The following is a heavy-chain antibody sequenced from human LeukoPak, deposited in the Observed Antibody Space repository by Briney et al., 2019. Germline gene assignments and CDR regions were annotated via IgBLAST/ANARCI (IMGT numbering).Heavy chain of an antibody. J-gene: IGHJ4*02. CDR2: IYPGDSDT. CDR3: GRGAYSGYEFDC. Sequence: GESLKISCRASGYSFSTSWIGWVRQMPGKGLECLGVIYPGDSDTRYSPSFQGQVPFSADKSISTAYLQWSSLEASDTAMYFCGRGAYSGYEFDCWGQGTLVTVSS. D-gene: IGHD5-12*01. CDR1: GYSFSTSW. V-gene: IGHV5-51*01.